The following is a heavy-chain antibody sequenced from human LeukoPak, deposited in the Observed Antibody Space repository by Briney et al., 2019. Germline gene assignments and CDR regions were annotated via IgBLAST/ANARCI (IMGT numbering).Heavy chain of an antibody. CDR3: ARDFYGDPHYYFDY. D-gene: IGHD4-17*01. J-gene: IGHJ4*02. CDR1: GFTFSSYA. CDR2: ISYDEGKK. V-gene: IGHV3-30-3*01. Sequence: QPGGSLRLSCAASGFTFSSYAMHWVRQAPGKGLEWVAVISYDEGKKYYAGSVKGRFTISRDNFKNTLFLQMNSLRFEDTAVYYCARDFYGDPHYYFDYWGQGTLVAVSS.